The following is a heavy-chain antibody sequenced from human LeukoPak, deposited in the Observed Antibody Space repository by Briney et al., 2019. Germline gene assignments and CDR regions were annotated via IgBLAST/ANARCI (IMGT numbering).Heavy chain of an antibody. CDR3: TTDRLSSGYYYSY. Sequence: PGGSLRLSCAASGFTFSNAWMSWVRQAPGKGLEWVGRIKSKTDGGTTDYAAPVKGRFTISRDDSKNTLYLQMNSLKTEDTAVYYCTTDRLSSGYYYSYWGQGTPVTVSS. CDR2: IKSKTDGGTT. V-gene: IGHV3-15*01. J-gene: IGHJ4*02. CDR1: GFTFSNAW. D-gene: IGHD3-22*01.